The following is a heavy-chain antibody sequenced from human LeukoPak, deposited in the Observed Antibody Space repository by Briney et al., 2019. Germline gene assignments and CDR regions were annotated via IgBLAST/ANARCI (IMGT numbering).Heavy chain of an antibody. V-gene: IGHV3-7*01. J-gene: IGHJ6*03. Sequence: GGSLRLSCAASGFTFRNYWMSWVRQTPGKGLEWVASTKQDGSEENYVDSVKGRFTISRDNAKNSLYLQMNSLRAEDTAVYYCARAGRGDYMDVWGKGTTVTISS. CDR3: ARAGRGDYMDV. CDR2: TKQDGSEE. CDR1: GFTFRNYW.